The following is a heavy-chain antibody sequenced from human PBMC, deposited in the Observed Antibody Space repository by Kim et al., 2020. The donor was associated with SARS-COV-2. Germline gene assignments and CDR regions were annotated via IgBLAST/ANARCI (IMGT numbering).Heavy chain of an antibody. CDR1: GYTFTSYA. Sequence: ASVKVSCKASGYTFTSYAMHWVRQAPGQRLEWMGWINAGNGNTKYSQKFQGRVTITRDTSASTAYMELSSLRSEDTAVYYCARDIVVVVAATLGYYYYYGMDVWGQGTTVTVSS. J-gene: IGHJ6*02. D-gene: IGHD2-15*01. CDR2: INAGNGNT. CDR3: ARDIVVVVAATLGYYYYYGMDV. V-gene: IGHV1-3*01.